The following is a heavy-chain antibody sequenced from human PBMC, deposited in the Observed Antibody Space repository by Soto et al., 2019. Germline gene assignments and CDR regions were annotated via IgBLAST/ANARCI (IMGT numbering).Heavy chain of an antibody. CDR3: ARRPRMVRGVFRPHPHGYYYGMAV. CDR2: INPNSGGR. D-gene: IGHD3-10*01. Sequence: WASVKVSCKASGYTFTGYYMHWVRQAPGQWLEWMGLINPNSGGRNYAQKFQGRVTMTRDTSISTAYMELSRLRSDDTAVYYCARRPRMVRGVFRPHPHGYYYGMAVWGQGTTVTVSS. CDR1: GYTFTGYY. V-gene: IGHV1-2*02. J-gene: IGHJ6*01.